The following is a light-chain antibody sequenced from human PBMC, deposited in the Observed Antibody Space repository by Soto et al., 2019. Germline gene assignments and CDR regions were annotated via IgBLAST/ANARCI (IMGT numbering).Light chain of an antibody. CDR2: DAS. CDR1: QSVSSS. CDR3: QHRSDWPSTWT. Sequence: EIVLTQSPGTLSLSPGERATLSCRASQSVSSSLAWSQQKPGQAPRLLIYDASNRATRIPARFSGSGSGTDFTLTISSREPDDFAFYYCQHRSDWPSTWTFGPGTKVDI. J-gene: IGKJ1*01. V-gene: IGKV3-11*01.